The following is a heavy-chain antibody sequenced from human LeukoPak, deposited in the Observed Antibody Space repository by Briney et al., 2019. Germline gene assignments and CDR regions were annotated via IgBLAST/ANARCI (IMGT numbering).Heavy chain of an antibody. J-gene: IGHJ4*02. CDR3: ARADSGYDFWALGY. V-gene: IGHV3-20*04. CDR1: GFTFDDYG. CDR2: INWNGGST. D-gene: IGHD5-12*01. Sequence: PGGSLRLSCAASGFTFDDYGMSWVRQAPGKGLEWVSGINWNGGSTGYADSVKGRFTISRDNSKNTLYLQMNSLRAEDTAVYYCARADSGYDFWALGYWGQGTLVTVSS.